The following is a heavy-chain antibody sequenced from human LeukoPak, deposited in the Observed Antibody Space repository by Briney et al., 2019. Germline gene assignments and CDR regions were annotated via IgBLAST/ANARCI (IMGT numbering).Heavy chain of an antibody. J-gene: IGHJ4*02. CDR1: GGSISSYY. V-gene: IGHV4-4*07. CDR2: IYTSGST. CDR3: AGGGYSSSFDY. Sequence: MSSETLSLTCTVSGGSISSYYWSWIRQPAGKGLEWIGRIYTSGSTNYNPSLKSRVTMSVDTSKNQFSLKLSSVTAADTAVYYCAGGGYSSSFDYWGQGTLVTVSS. D-gene: IGHD6-13*01.